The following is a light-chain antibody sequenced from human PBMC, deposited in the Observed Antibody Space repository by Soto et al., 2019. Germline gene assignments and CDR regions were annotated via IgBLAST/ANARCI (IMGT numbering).Light chain of an antibody. CDR2: KAS. Sequence: DIQRTQSPSTLSSSVGDSVTIPCRASQSISSWLAWYKQKPGKAPKLLIYKASSLESGVPSRVSGSGAGTDFTLTISSLQPDDFATYYCQQYNRYFLTFGQGTKVDIK. J-gene: IGKJ1*01. V-gene: IGKV1-5*03. CDR1: QSISSW. CDR3: QQYNRYFLT.